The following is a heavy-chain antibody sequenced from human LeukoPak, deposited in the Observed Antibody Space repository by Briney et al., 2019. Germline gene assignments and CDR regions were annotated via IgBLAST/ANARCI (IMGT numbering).Heavy chain of an antibody. CDR2: ISGGSSGST. CDR3: AKDHANTLVVPN. D-gene: IGHD2-21*01. Sequence: GGSLRLSCAASGFTFSDYAMSWVRQAPGKGLEWLSVISGGSSGSTYYADSVTGRFTVSRDNSKNTVDLQMNNLRVDDTAIYYCAKDHANTLVVPNWGKGIRVSV. CDR1: GFTFSDYA. V-gene: IGHV3-23*01. J-gene: IGHJ4*02.